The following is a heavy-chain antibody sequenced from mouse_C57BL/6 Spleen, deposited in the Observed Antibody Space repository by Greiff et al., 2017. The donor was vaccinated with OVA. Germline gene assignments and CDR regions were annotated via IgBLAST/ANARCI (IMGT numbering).Heavy chain of an antibody. CDR3: ARGGTSYFDY. Sequence: EVKLVESGGGLVQPGGSLKLSCAASGFTFSDYGMAWVRQAPRKGPEWVAFISNLAYSIYYADTVTGRFTISSENAKNTLYLVMSSLRSEDTAMYYCARGGTSYFDYWGQGTTLTVSS. CDR1: GFTFSDYG. D-gene: IGHD4-1*01. J-gene: IGHJ2*01. CDR2: ISNLAYSI. V-gene: IGHV5-15*01.